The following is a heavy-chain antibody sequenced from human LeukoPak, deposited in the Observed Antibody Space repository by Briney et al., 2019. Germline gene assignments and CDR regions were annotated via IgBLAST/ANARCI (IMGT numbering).Heavy chain of an antibody. D-gene: IGHD3-16*02. CDR1: GGSLNSHI. J-gene: IGHJ4*02. Sequence: GASVKVSCKASGGSLNSHIFTWVRQAPGQGLEWVGRIIPALGIENLAQKFQGRVTITADKSTSTAYMELSSLRSEDTAVYYCARGSRMITFGGVIWDHFDHWGQGTLVTVSS. CDR3: ARGSRMITFGGVIWDHFDH. CDR2: IIPALGIE. V-gene: IGHV1-69*02.